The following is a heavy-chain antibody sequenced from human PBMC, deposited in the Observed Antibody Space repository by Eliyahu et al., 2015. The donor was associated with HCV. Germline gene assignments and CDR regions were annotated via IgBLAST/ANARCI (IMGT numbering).Heavy chain of an antibody. CDR1: GGSFSGYY. J-gene: IGHJ6*02. CDR3: ARGSVTMVRGVIPKYYYYGMDV. Sequence: QLQQWGAGLLKPSETLSLTCAVYGGSFSGYYWSWIRQPPGKGLEWIGEINQSGSTNYNPSLKSRVTISVDTSKNQFSLKLSSVTAADTAVYYCARGSVTMVRGVIPKYYYYGMDVWGQGTTVTVSS. D-gene: IGHD3-10*01. V-gene: IGHV4-34*01. CDR2: INQSGST.